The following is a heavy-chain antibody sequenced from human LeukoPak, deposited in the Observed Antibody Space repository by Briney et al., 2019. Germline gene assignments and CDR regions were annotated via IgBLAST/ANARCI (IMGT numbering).Heavy chain of an antibody. CDR1: GFTFSNYW. CDR3: ARDKGGLLWFRELLFYFDY. V-gene: IGHV3-7*01. D-gene: IGHD3-10*01. CDR2: IKQDGSDK. J-gene: IGHJ4*02. Sequence: GGSLRLSCAASGFTFSNYWMSWVRQAPGKGLEWVANIKQDGSDKNYVDSMKGRFTISRDNAKNSLYLQMNSLRAEDTAVYYCARDKGGLLWFRELLFYFDYWGQGTLVTVSS.